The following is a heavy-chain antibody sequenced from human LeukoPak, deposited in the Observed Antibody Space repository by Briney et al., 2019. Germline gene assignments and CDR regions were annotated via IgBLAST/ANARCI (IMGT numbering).Heavy chain of an antibody. V-gene: IGHV4-34*01. CDR1: GGSLSGYY. CDR3: ARHGGYSSSPEYFQH. CDR2: INHSGST. Sequence: SETLSLTCAVYGGSLSGYYWSWIRQPPGKGLEWIGEINHSGSTNYNPSLKSRVTISVDTSKNQFSLKLSSVTAADTAVYYCARHGGYSSSPEYFQHWAQGTLVTVSS. D-gene: IGHD6-13*01. J-gene: IGHJ1*01.